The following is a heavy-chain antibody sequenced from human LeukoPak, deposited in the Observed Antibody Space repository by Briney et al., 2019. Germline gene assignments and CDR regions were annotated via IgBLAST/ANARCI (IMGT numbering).Heavy chain of an antibody. D-gene: IGHD2-15*01. V-gene: IGHV3-73*01. J-gene: IGHJ4*02. Sequence: GGSLRLSCAASGFTFSGSAMHWVRQASGKGLEWVGRIRSKANSYATAYAASVKGRFTISRDDSKNTAYLQMNSLKTEDTAVYYCKLGVVVAATEILDYWGQGTLVTVSS. CDR2: IRSKANSYAT. CDR3: KLGVVVAATEILDY. CDR1: GFTFSGSA.